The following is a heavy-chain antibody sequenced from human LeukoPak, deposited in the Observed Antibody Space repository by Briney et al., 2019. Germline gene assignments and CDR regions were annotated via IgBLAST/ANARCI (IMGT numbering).Heavy chain of an antibody. CDR2: IYHSGST. CDR3: AREVVVPAAMSFRYYYYGMDV. CDR1: GGSISSGGYS. V-gene: IGHV4-30-2*01. J-gene: IGHJ6*04. D-gene: IGHD2-2*01. Sequence: SQTLSLTCAVSGGSISSGGYSWSWIRQAPGRGLEWIGYIYHSGSTYYNPSLKSRVTIPVDRSKNQFSLKLSSVTAADTAVYFCAREVVVPAAMSFRYYYYGMDVWGKGTTVTVSP.